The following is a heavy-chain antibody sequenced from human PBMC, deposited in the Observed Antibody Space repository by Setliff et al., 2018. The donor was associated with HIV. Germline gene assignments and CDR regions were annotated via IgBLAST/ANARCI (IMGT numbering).Heavy chain of an antibody. Sequence: GGSLRLSCATSGFTFSSYPIHWVRQAPGKGLEWVAVIAFDGSNKHYADSVKGRFTISRDNWKNTAYLQMNSLRTEDTAVYYCAREGSYYGGQWGQGTLVTVPS. V-gene: IGHV3-30*04. CDR2: IAFDGSNK. CDR1: GFTFSSYP. D-gene: IGHD1-26*01. CDR3: AREGSYYGGQ. J-gene: IGHJ4*02.